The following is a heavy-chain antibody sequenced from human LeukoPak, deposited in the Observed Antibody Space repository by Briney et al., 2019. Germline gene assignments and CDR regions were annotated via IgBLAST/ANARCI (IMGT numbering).Heavy chain of an antibody. J-gene: IGHJ4*02. V-gene: IGHV4-4*02. CDR3: ARDPHCSSTNCPFDF. Sequence: SSETLSLTCAVSGGSISSSDWWSWVRQPPGRGLEWIGYIWRSDHTDYNPSLKSRVTMSLDKSKNQFSLKLSSVTAADTAVYYCARDPHCSSTNCPFDFWGQGTLVTVSS. CDR2: IWRSDHT. CDR1: GGSISSSDW. D-gene: IGHD2-2*01.